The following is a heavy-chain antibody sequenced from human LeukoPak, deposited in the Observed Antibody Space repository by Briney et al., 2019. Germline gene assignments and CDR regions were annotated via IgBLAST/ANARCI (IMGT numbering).Heavy chain of an antibody. CDR2: TSGSGGST. CDR3: AKGIAAAGLYYYYGMDV. Sequence: GGSLRLSCAASGFTFSSYAMSWVRQAPGKGLEWVSATSGSGGSTYYADSVKGRFTISRDNSKNTLYLQMNSLRAGDTAVYYCAKGIAAAGLYYYYGMDVWGQGTTVTVSS. V-gene: IGHV3-23*01. J-gene: IGHJ6*02. CDR1: GFTFSSYA. D-gene: IGHD6-13*01.